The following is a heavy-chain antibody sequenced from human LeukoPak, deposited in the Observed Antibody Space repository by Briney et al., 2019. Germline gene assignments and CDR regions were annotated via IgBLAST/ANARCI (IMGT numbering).Heavy chain of an antibody. CDR3: ARVSIAAAGDDAFDI. V-gene: IGHV1-46*01. CDR2: INPSGGST. Sequence: EASVKVSCKASGYTFTSYYMHWVRQAPGQGLEWMGIINPSGGSTSYAQKFQGRVTMTKDTSTSTVYMELSSLRSEDTAVYYCARVSIAAAGDDAFDIWGQGTMVTVSS. D-gene: IGHD6-13*01. J-gene: IGHJ3*02. CDR1: GYTFTSYY.